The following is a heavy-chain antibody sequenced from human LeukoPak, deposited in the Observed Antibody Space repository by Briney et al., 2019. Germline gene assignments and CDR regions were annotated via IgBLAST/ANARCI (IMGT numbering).Heavy chain of an antibody. CDR1: GFTFSSYG. Sequence: GRSLRLSCAASGFTFSSYGMHWVRQAPGKGLEWVSTVGRSGADTYYADSVRGRFTISKDSSKNTLQMNSLSAEDTAIYYCVKHSGGVYGNSDYWGQGTLVTVSS. CDR3: VKHSGGVYGNSDY. V-gene: IGHV3-23*01. CDR2: VGRSGADT. J-gene: IGHJ4*02. D-gene: IGHD1-1*01.